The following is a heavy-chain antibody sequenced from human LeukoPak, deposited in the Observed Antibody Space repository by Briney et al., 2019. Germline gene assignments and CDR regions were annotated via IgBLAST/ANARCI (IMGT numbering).Heavy chain of an antibody. CDR1: GFTFDDYA. V-gene: IGHV3-9*03. Sequence: PGGSLRLSCAASGFTFDDYAMHWVRQAPGKGLEWVSGISWNSGSIGYADSVKGRFTISRDNAKNSLYLQMNSLRAEDMALYYCAKDRSYSGRPSDAFDIWGQGTMVTVSS. D-gene: IGHD1-26*01. J-gene: IGHJ3*02. CDR2: ISWNSGSI. CDR3: AKDRSYSGRPSDAFDI.